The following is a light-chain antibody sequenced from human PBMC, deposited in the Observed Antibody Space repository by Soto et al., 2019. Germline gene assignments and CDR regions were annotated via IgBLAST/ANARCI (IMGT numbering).Light chain of an antibody. CDR2: DST. Sequence: QPVLTQPPSVSGAPGQRVTISCTGSSSNIGAGYNVHWYQQFPGTAPELLIYDSTNRPSGVPDRFSGSKSGTSASLAITGLQAEDEADYYCQSYDSSLSGYVFGTGTKLTVL. V-gene: IGLV1-40*01. CDR3: QSYDSSLSGYV. J-gene: IGLJ1*01. CDR1: SSNIGAGYN.